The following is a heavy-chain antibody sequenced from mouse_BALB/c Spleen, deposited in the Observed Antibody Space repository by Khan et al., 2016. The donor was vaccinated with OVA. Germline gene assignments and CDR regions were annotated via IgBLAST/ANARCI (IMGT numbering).Heavy chain of an antibody. Sequence: QXQQSGAELARPGASVKMSCKASGYTFTSYTIHWIKLRPGQGLEWIGYINPSNNYTNYNQKFKDKATLTADKYSTKAYMQLSSLTSDDSAGENGVIDGAYYRDDGWFAYWGQGTLVTVSA. J-gene: IGHJ3*01. CDR3: VIDGAYYRDDGWFAY. D-gene: IGHD2-14*01. CDR2: INPSNNYT. CDR1: GYTFTSYT. V-gene: IGHV1-4*01.